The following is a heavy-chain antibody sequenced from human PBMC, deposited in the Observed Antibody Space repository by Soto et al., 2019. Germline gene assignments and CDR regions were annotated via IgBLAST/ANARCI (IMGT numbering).Heavy chain of an antibody. V-gene: IGHV3-30*18. J-gene: IGHJ4*02. D-gene: IGHD3-9*01. Sequence: GGSLRLSCAASGLTFSSYGMHWVRQAPGKGLEWVAVISYDGSNKYYADSVKGRFTISRDNSKNTLYLQMNSLRAEDTAVYYCAKMGGGHDILTGYYNYFDYWGQGTLVTVSS. CDR2: ISYDGSNK. CDR3: AKMGGGHDILTGYYNYFDY. CDR1: GLTFSSYG.